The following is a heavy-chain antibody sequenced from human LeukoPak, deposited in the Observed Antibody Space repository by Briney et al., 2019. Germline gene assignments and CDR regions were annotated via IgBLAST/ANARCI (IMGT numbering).Heavy chain of an antibody. CDR3: AKAFQRGWERDAFAF. CDR2: IWSDGSNQ. D-gene: IGHD1-26*01. J-gene: IGHJ3*01. Sequence: PGRSLRLSCAASGFTFSSSGMHWVRQAPGKGLEWVAVIWSDGSNQYYADSVKGRFTISRDNSKNTLYLQMNSLGADDTAVYYCAKAFQRGWERDAFAFWGQGTLVTVSS. V-gene: IGHV3-33*06. CDR1: GFTFSSSG.